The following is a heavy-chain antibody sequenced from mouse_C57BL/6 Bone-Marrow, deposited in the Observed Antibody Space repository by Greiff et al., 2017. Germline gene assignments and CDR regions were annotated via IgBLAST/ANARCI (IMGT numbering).Heavy chain of an antibody. CDR1: GFNIKDDY. CDR3: TTDDYEYYFDY. D-gene: IGHD2-4*01. V-gene: IGHV14-4*01. CDR2: IDPENGDT. Sequence: VQLQQSGAELVRPGASVKLSCTASGFNIKDDYMHWVKQRPEQGLEWIGWIDPENGDTEYASKFQGKATITADTSSNTAYLQLSSLTSEDTAVYYCTTDDYEYYFDYWGQGTTLTVSS. J-gene: IGHJ2*01.